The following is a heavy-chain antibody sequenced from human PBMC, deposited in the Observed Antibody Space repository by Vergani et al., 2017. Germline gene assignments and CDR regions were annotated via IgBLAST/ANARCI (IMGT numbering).Heavy chain of an antibody. J-gene: IGHJ3*02. CDR1: GYTFTSYD. Sequence: QVQLVQSGAEVKKPGASVKVSCKASGYTFTSYDINWVRQATGQGLEWMGWMNPNSGNTGYAQKFQGRVTMTRNTSISTAYMELSSLRSEDTAVYYCAIGGRKYCSSTSCHPRVVDAFDIWGQGTMVTVSS. D-gene: IGHD2-2*01. CDR3: AIGGRKYCSSTSCHPRVVDAFDI. CDR2: MNPNSGNT. V-gene: IGHV1-8*01.